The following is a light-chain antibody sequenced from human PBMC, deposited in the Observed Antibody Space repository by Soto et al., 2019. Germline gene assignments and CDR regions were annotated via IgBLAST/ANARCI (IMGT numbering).Light chain of an antibody. J-gene: IGKJ1*01. CDR3: QQSYKTPWT. CDR2: AAS. CDR1: QSISSA. Sequence: DLQMTQSPSSLSASVGDRVSITCRTSQSISSALNWYQQKPGKAPKLLIYAASTLQSGVPPRFSGSESGTDFTLTISSLQPEDFATYYCQQSYKTPWTFGHGTKVEI. V-gene: IGKV1-39*01.